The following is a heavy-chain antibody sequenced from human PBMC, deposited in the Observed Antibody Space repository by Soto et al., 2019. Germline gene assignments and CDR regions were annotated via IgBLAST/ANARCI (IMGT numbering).Heavy chain of an antibody. CDR1: SGSISSSNW. CDR3: ARAGFLDGDYYYYYMDV. Sequence: SETLSLTCAVSSGSISSSNWWSWVRQPPGKGLEWIGEIYHSGSTNYNPSIKRRVTISVDKSKNQFSLKLSSVTAADTAVYYCARAGFLDGDYYYYYMDVWGKGTTVTVSS. CDR2: IYHSGST. J-gene: IGHJ6*03. D-gene: IGHD4-17*01. V-gene: IGHV4-4*02.